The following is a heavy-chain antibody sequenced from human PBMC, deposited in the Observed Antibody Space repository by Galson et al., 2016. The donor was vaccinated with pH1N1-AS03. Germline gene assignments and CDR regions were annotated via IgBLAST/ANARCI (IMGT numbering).Heavy chain of an antibody. CDR2: IKSKPNSYAT. CDR3: SRLKPLDRGRNDAFDI. CDR1: GFSFSDSA. V-gene: IGHV3-73*01. Sequence: SLRLSCAASGFSFSDSAIHWVRQTSGRGLEWVAHIKSKPNSYATGYAVSVTGRFTVYRDDSTNTAFLEMSSLKTEDPAVYYCSRLKPLDRGRNDAFDIWGQGTKVIVSS. J-gene: IGHJ3*02. D-gene: IGHD3-10*01.